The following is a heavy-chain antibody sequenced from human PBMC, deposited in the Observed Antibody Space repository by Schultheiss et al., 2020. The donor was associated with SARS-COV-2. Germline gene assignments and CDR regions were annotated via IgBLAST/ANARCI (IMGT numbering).Heavy chain of an antibody. V-gene: IGHV4-59*05. J-gene: IGHJ6*03. D-gene: IGHD2-15*01. CDR2: IYYSGST. Sequence: SETLSLTCAVYGGSFSSYYWSWIRQPPGKGLEWIGSIYYSGSTYYNPSLKSRVTISVDTSKNQFSLKLSSVTAADTAVYYCARQTLGDNYYYYYMDVWGKGTTGTVSS. CDR1: GGSFSSYY. CDR3: ARQTLGDNYYYYYMDV.